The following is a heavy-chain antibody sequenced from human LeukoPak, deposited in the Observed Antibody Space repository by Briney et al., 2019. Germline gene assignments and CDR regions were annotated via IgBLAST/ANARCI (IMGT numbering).Heavy chain of an antibody. CDR2: IYPGDSDT. V-gene: IGHV5-51*01. CDR3: ARAGYSYGTTTGSPFDY. D-gene: IGHD5-18*01. J-gene: IGHJ4*02. CDR1: GYSFTSYW. Sequence: GESLQISCKGSGYSFTSYWIGWVRQMPGKGLEWMGIIYPGDSDTRYSPSFQGQVTISADKSISTAYLQWSSLKASDTAMYYCARAGYSYGTTTGSPFDYWGQGTLVTVSS.